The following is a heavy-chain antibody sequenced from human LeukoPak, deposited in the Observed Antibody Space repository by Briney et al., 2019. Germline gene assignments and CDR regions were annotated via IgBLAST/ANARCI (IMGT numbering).Heavy chain of an antibody. CDR1: GFTFSSYW. D-gene: IGHD3-16*01. CDR2: INEDGSAK. J-gene: IGHJ4*02. CDR3: ARVRYRLAETYIDY. Sequence: GGSLSLSCTASGFTFSSYWMSWVRQAPGKGLEWVANINEDGSAKYYVDSVKGRFTISRDHAKNSLYLQMNSLRAEDTAVYYCARVRYRLAETYIDYWGQGTLVTVSS. V-gene: IGHV3-7*01.